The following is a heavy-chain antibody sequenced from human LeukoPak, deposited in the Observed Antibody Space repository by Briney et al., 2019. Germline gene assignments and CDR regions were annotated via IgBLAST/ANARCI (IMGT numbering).Heavy chain of an antibody. CDR1: GFTVSSNY. D-gene: IGHD3-16*01. CDR3: AGGEIRDAFDI. V-gene: IGHV3-53*01. J-gene: IGHJ3*02. CDR2: IYSGGST. Sequence: PGGSLRLSCAASGFTVSSNYMSGVRQAPGKGLEWVSVIYSGGSTYYADSVKGRFTISRDNSKNTLYLQMNSLRAEDAAVYYCAGGEIRDAFDIWGQGTMVTVSS.